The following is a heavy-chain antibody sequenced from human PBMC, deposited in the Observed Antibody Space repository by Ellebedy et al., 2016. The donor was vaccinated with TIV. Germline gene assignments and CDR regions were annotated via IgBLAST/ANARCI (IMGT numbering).Heavy chain of an antibody. V-gene: IGHV3-66*04. CDR2: IYSGGTT. CDR1: EFTVSSNY. CDR3: AGHGDRAMTH. Sequence: GESLKIPCAASEFTVSSNYMSWVRQAPGKGLEWVSVIYSGGTTHYADSVKGRFTISRDKSKNTMYLQMNSLRAEDTAVYYCAGHGDRAMTHWGQGTLVTVSS. D-gene: IGHD5-18*01. J-gene: IGHJ4*02.